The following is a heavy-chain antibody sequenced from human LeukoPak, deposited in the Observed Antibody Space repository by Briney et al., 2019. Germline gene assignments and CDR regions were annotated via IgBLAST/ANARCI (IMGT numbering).Heavy chain of an antibody. D-gene: IGHD6-13*01. CDR1: GFTFSHYA. CDR2: ISYDGSNI. CDR3: ARDRAAAPWGYFDY. Sequence: GRSLRLSCEATGFTFSHYAMHWVRQSPGKGLEWVALISYDGSNIQYADSVRGRFTISRDNSKNTLYLQMNTLRTEDTALYYCARDRAAAPWGYFDYWGQGTLVTVSS. J-gene: IGHJ4*02. V-gene: IGHV3-30-3*01.